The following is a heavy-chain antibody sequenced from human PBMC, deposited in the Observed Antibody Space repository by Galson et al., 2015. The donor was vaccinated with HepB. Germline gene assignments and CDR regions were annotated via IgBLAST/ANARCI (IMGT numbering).Heavy chain of an antibody. CDR1: GFTFSSYI. Sequence: SLRLSCAASGFTFSSYIMHWVRQAPGKGLEWVPLTSYDGTNKNYADSVKGRSTISRDNSKDTLYLQMNSLRAEDTAVYYCARDRSLREAQWLVPCFDSWGQGTLVTVSS. V-gene: IGHV3-30*04. CDR3: ARDRSLREAQWLVPCFDS. D-gene: IGHD6-19*01. CDR2: TSYDGTNK. J-gene: IGHJ4*02.